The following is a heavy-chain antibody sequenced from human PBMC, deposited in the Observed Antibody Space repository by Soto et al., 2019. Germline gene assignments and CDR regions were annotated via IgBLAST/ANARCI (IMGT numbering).Heavy chain of an antibody. CDR2: MNPNSGNT. CDR3: GRHIVLVPAAMLYYYYGMDV. V-gene: IGHV1-8*01. CDR1: GYTFTSYD. J-gene: IGHJ6*02. Sequence: ASVKVSCKASGYTFTSYDINWVRQATGQGLEWMGWMNPNSGNTGYAQKFQGRVTMTRNTSISTAYMELSGLRSEDTAVYYCGRHIVLVPAAMLYYYYGMDVWGQGTTVTVSS. D-gene: IGHD2-2*01.